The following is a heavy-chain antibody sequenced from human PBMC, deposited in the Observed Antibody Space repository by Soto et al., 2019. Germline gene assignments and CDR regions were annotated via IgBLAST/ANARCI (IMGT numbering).Heavy chain of an antibody. CDR1: GYLFTAYS. V-gene: IGHV1-46*01. Sequence: ASLKISCKASGYLFTAYSMHWVRLAPGQGLEWMGVVNPSGGSTKYAQNFQGRVTMTRDTSTTTIYMELSSLRSDDTAIYYCAREENCSGGTCYSEYFHRWGQGTLVTVSS. CDR2: VNPSGGST. J-gene: IGHJ1*01. D-gene: IGHD2-15*01. CDR3: AREENCSGGTCYSEYFHR.